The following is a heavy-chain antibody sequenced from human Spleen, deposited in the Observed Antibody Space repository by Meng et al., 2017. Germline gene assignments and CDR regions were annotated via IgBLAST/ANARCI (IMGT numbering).Heavy chain of an antibody. CDR1: DDSISSYY. Sequence: SETLSLTCTVSDDSISSYYWNWIRQPPGKGLEWIGFIYHNGGTNYNPSLKSRVTISVDTSKNQFSLKLSSVTAADTAVYYCARDGYGGNPYYYGMDVWGQGTTVTVSS. CDR2: IYHNGGT. D-gene: IGHD4-23*01. CDR3: ARDGYGGNPYYYGMDV. J-gene: IGHJ6*02. V-gene: IGHV4-59*12.